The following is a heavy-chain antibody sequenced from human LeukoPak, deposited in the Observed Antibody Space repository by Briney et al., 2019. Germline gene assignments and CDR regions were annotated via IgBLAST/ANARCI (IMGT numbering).Heavy chain of an antibody. J-gene: IGHJ4*02. V-gene: IGHV3-33*01. CDR1: GLRFRNYG. D-gene: IGHD1-26*01. Sequence: GRSLRLSCAAFGLRFRNYGMHWVRQAPGKGLEWVAVIWYDGSNQYYVDSVKGRFTVSRDNAKNTLYLQMNSLRAEDTAVYYCATDRNSGKYYDYWGQGTLVTVSS. CDR3: ATDRNSGKYYDY. CDR2: IWYDGSNQ.